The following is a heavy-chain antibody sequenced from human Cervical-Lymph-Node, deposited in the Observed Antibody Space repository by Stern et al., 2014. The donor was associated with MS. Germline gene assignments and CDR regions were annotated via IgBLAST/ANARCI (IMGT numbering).Heavy chain of an antibody. CDR2: ISSSSSYI. Sequence: ELQLVASGGGLVQPGGSLRLSCVASGFTFSSYNMNWVRQAQAKWRAWLSSISSSSSYIYYADSVKGRFTISRDNTKNSLYLQMNSLRADDTAVYYCASLVAVAAYNWSDPWGQGTPVTVSS. CDR1: GFTFSSYN. J-gene: IGHJ5*02. V-gene: IGHV3-21*01. D-gene: IGHD6-19*01. CDR3: ASLVAVAAYNWSDP.